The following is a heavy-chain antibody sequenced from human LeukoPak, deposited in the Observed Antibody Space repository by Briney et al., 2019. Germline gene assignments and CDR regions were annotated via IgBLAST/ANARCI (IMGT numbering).Heavy chain of an antibody. V-gene: IGHV3-33*08. D-gene: IGHD2/OR15-2a*01. J-gene: IGHJ4*02. CDR3: AREGPRGNSQFDY. CDR1: GFTFSSYA. CDR2: IWYDGSNK. Sequence: QPGGSLRLSCAASGFTFSSYAMSWVRQAPGKGLEWVALIWYDGSNKYYADSVKGRLTISRDNSKNTLYLQMNSLRAEDTAVYYCAREGPRGNSQFDYWGQGTLVTVSS.